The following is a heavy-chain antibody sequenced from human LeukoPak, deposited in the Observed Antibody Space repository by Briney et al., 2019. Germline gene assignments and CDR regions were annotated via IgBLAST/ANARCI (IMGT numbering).Heavy chain of an antibody. CDR2: ISPSSGST. Sequence: GSVKVSCKASGYDFTSYYMHWLRQAPGQGLEWMAIISPSSGSTSFAQKFQGRLSMTRDTSTSTVYMELRSLRSEDTAVYYCARGSSTAMVILDPYYFDSWGQGTLVTVSS. D-gene: IGHD5-18*01. CDR3: ARGSSTAMVILDPYYFDS. V-gene: IGHV1-46*01. CDR1: GYDFTSYY. J-gene: IGHJ4*02.